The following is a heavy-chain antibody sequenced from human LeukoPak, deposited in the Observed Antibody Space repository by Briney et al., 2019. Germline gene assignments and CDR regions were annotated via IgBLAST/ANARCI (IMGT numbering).Heavy chain of an antibody. CDR3: DTDAWYADYDY. J-gene: IGHJ4*02. Sequence: PGGSLRLSCAASGXTLSNAWMGWVRQAPGKGLEWVARIKTKTEGGTTDYTAPVKGRFTISRDDSRNMLFLQMDSLKTEDTAVYYCDTDAWYADYDYWGQGTRVTVSS. CDR2: IKTKTEGGTT. D-gene: IGHD2-15*01. V-gene: IGHV3-15*01. CDR1: GXTLSNAW.